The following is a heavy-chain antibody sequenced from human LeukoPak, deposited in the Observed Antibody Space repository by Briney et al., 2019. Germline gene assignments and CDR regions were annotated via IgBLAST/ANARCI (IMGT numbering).Heavy chain of an antibody. J-gene: IGHJ4*02. CDR3: AVSDYFDY. D-gene: IGHD5/OR15-5a*01. CDR1: GFTFSTYS. V-gene: IGHV3-48*01. CDR2: ISSTSSTI. Sequence: GGSLRLYCTGSGFTFSTYSMNWVRQAPGKGLEWVSYISSTSSTIYDADSVKGRFTISRDNAKNSLYLQMNSLRAEDTAVYYCAVSDYFDYWGQGTLVTVSS.